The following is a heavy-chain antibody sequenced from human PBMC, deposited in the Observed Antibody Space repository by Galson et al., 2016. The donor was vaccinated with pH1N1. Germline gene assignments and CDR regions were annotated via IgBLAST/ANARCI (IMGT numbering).Heavy chain of an antibody. J-gene: IGHJ4*02. CDR3: ARESPFTY. Sequence: LSLTCGVSGGSISSGGYSWGWIRQPPGKGLEWIGYIYQSGSTYYNPSLRSRLTISVDRSKNQFSLKLSSVTAADTAVYYCARESPFTYRGQGTLVTVSS. CDR1: GGSISSGGYS. CDR2: IYQSGST. V-gene: IGHV4-30-2*01.